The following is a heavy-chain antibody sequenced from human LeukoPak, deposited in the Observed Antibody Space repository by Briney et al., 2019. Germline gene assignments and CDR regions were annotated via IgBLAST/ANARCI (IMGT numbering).Heavy chain of an antibody. CDR1: GYTFTGYY. CDR3: ARAKWERDWFDP. Sequence: ASVTVSCKASGYTFTGYYMHWVRQAPGQGLEWMGWINPNSGGTNYAQKFQGRVTMTRDTSISTAYMELTRLRSDDTAVYYCARAKWERDWFDPWGQGTLVTVSS. J-gene: IGHJ5*02. D-gene: IGHD1-26*01. V-gene: IGHV1-2*02. CDR2: INPNSGGT.